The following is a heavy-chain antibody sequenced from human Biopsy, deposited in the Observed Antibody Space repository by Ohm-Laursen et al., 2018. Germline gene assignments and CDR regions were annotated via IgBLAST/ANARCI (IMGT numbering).Heavy chain of an antibody. CDR1: GDSVSSGSFY. Sequence: SETLSLTWTVSGDSVSSGSFYWTWIRQPPGQGLEYIGYIYDRGSTANYNPSLESRVTMSVDTPKNQFSLKLSSVTAADTAIDYCARGMRSSGWPYFDSWGQGTLVTVSS. CDR3: ARGMRSSGWPYFDS. D-gene: IGHD6-19*01. J-gene: IGHJ4*02. CDR2: IYDRGSTA. V-gene: IGHV4-61*01.